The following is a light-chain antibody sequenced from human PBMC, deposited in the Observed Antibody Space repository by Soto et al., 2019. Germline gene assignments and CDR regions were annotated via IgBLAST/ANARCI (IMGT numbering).Light chain of an antibody. CDR3: QQYKTYPLT. CDR2: KAS. V-gene: IGKV1-5*03. J-gene: IGKJ4*01. CDR1: QSISTW. Sequence: DIQMTQSPSTLSASVGDRVTITCRASQSISTWLAWYQQKPGKAPNLLIYKASNLESGVPSRFSGGGSGTEFTLTISSLQPDDFATYYCQQYKTYPLTFGGGTTVEIK.